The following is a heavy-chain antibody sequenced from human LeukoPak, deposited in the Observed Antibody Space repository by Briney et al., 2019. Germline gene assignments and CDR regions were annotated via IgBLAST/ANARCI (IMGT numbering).Heavy chain of an antibody. CDR3: AGAADAFDI. J-gene: IGHJ3*02. Sequence: GASVKVSCKASGYTFTSYGISWVRQAPGQGLEWMGGIIPIFGTASYAQKFQGRVTITADESTSTAYMELSSLRSEDTAVYYCAGAADAFDIWGQGTMVTVSS. D-gene: IGHD2-15*01. V-gene: IGHV1-69*13. CDR2: IIPIFGTA. CDR1: GYTFTSYG.